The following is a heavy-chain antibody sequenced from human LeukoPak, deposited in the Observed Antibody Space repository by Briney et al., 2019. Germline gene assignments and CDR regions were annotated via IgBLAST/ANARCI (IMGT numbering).Heavy chain of an antibody. V-gene: IGHV4-59*01. CDR2: IQNSVTSY. CDR1: GGSISSYY. CDR3: VRSPQLDP. J-gene: IGHJ5*02. Sequence: SEILSLTCTVSGGSISSYYWSWVRQPPGKGLEWIGYIQNSVTSYTDNPSLQSRVTISVGTSKNQFSLQVTSVTAADTAVYYCVRSPQLDPWGPGILVTVSS.